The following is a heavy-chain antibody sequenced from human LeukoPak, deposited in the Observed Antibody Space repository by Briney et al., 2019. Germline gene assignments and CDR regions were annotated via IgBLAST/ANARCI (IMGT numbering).Heavy chain of an antibody. J-gene: IGHJ4*02. CDR3: ARARSGGPFFNY. CDR2: INHSGST. Sequence: PSETLSLTCAVYGGSFSGYYWSWIRQPPGKGLEWIGEINHSGSTNYNPSLKSRVTISVDTSKNQFSLKLSSVTAADTAVYYCARARSGGPFFNYWGQGTLVTVSS. CDR1: GGSFSGYY. D-gene: IGHD3-10*01. V-gene: IGHV4-34*01.